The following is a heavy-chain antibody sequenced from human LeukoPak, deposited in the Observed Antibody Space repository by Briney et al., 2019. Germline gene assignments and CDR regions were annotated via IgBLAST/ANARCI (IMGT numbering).Heavy chain of an antibody. CDR3: TRGSGRYVMVDW. D-gene: IGHD6-19*01. Sequence: GGSLRLSCTASGFTFADFTVSWFRQSPGQGLEWVGFIRSNVYGGTTEHAASVEARFTISRDDSNSIAYLQMNRLKTEDTAVYYCTRGSGRYVMVDWWGQGTLVTVSS. CDR2: IRSNVYGGTT. V-gene: IGHV3-49*03. CDR1: GFTFADFT. J-gene: IGHJ4*02.